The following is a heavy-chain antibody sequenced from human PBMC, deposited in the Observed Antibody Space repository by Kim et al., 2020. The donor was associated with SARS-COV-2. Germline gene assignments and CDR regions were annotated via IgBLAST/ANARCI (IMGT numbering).Heavy chain of an antibody. J-gene: IGHJ6*02. V-gene: IGHV5-51*01. D-gene: IGHD3-10*01. CDR3: ARQSTMVRDGMDV. Sequence: YRPSSQGQVTISADKAISTAYLQWSSLKASDTAMYYCARQSTMVRDGMDVWGQGTTVTVSS.